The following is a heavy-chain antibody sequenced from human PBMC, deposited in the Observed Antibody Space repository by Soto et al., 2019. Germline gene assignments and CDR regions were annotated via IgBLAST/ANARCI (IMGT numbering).Heavy chain of an antibody. Sequence: SGPTLVNPSQTLTLTCTFSGFSLSSTGVGVAWIRQPPGKALEWLAVIYWDDDKRYSTSLKNRLTVSRDTSKNQVVLTMTNVAPADTATYYCAHGTFGGIIVAGAMDVWGQGTTVTVSS. CDR3: AHGTFGGIIVAGAMDV. J-gene: IGHJ6*02. D-gene: IGHD3-16*02. CDR1: GFSLSSTGVG. V-gene: IGHV2-5*02. CDR2: IYWDDDK.